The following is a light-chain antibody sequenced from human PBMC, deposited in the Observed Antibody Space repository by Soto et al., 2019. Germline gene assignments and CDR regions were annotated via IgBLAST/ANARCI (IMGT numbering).Light chain of an antibody. V-gene: IGLV2-8*01. Sequence: QSALTQPPSASGSPGQSVTISCTGTSSDVGGYYSVSWYQQHPGKAPKLMIYEVTERPSGVPDRFSGSKSGSTASLTVSGLQAEDEADYYCSSYAGINNLAVFGTGTKLTVL. CDR1: SSDVGGYYS. J-gene: IGLJ1*01. CDR2: EVT. CDR3: SSYAGINNLAV.